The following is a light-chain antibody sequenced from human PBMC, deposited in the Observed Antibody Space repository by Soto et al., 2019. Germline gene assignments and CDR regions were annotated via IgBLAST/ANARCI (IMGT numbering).Light chain of an antibody. CDR1: QNINSY. V-gene: IGKV1-39*01. Sequence: DIRMTQSPSSLSASVGDRVTLTCRASQNINSYLNWYQHKPGRAPKVLVYGASSLPSGVPSRFSGSGSGTEFTFTISSLQPEDFATYYCQQSQNAPLTFGGGTKVE. CDR2: GAS. CDR3: QQSQNAPLT. J-gene: IGKJ4*01.